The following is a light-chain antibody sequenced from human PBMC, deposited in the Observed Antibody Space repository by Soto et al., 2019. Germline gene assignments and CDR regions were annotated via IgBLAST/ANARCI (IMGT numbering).Light chain of an antibody. CDR2: GAS. CDR1: QSVSSN. Sequence: EIVMTQSPATLSVSPGERATLSCRASQSVSSNLAWYQQKPGQAPRLLIYGASTRATGIPARFSGSASGTEFTLTISSLQSEDFAVYYCQQYNNWPWTFGQGTKVVIK. J-gene: IGKJ1*01. CDR3: QQYNNWPWT. V-gene: IGKV3-15*01.